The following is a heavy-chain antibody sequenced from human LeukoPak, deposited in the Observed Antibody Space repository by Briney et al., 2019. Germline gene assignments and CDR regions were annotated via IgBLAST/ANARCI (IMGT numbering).Heavy chain of an antibody. V-gene: IGHV4-59*01. CDR1: GGSISSYY. D-gene: IGHD3-22*01. Sequence: SETLSLTCTVSGGSISSYYWSWIRQPPGKGLEWNGSIYYSGSTNYNPSLKSRVTTSVDTPKNQFSLKLSSVTAADTAVYYCAREGDSSGYSYFDYWGQGTLVTVSS. J-gene: IGHJ4*02. CDR2: IYYSGST. CDR3: AREGDSSGYSYFDY.